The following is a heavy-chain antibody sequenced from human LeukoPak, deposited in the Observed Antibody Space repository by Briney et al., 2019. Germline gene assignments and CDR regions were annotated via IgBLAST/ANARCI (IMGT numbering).Heavy chain of an antibody. CDR1: GFTFGSCW. CDR2: ISGSGDNT. J-gene: IGHJ4*02. V-gene: IGHV3-23*01. D-gene: IGHD6-6*01. CDR3: SKWKYSNSGIDDY. Sequence: GGSLRLSCAASGFTFGSCWMNWVRQVPGKGLEWVSVISGSGDNTYYADSVKGRFTISRDNSKNMLYLQMNSLRAEDTAVYYCSKWKYSNSGIDDYWGQGTLVTVSS.